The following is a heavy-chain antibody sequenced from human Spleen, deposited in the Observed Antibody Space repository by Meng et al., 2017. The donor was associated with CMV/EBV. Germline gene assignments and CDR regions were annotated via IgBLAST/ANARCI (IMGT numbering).Heavy chain of an antibody. D-gene: IGHD3-9*01. CDR1: GFTFSTYA. Sequence: GGSLRLSCAASGFTFSTYAMHWVRQAPGKGLEWVAVISYDASNIYYADSVKGRFTISRDNSKNTLYLQMNSLRAEDTAVYYCARDYRKLRYLDYWGQGALVTVSS. CDR3: ARDYRKLRYLDY. J-gene: IGHJ4*02. V-gene: IGHV3-30-3*01. CDR2: ISYDASNI.